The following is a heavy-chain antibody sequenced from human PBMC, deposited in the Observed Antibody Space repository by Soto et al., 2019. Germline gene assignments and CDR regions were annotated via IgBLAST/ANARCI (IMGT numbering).Heavy chain of an antibody. CDR2: INHSGST. CDR1: GGSFSGYY. J-gene: IGHJ4*02. D-gene: IGHD3-10*01. V-gene: IGHV4-34*01. Sequence: SETLSLTCAVYGGSFSGYYWSWIRQPPGKGLEWIGEINHSGSTNYNPSLKSRVTISVDTSKNQFSLKLSSVTAADTAVYYCARVPSLNYATMADYWGQGTLVTVSS. CDR3: ARVPSLNYATMADY.